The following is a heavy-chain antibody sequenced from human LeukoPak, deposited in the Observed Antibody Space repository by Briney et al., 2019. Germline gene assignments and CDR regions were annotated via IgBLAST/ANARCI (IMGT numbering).Heavy chain of an antibody. CDR2: IDWDDDK. CDR1: GFPLSTGGRC. D-gene: IGHD1-26*01. CDR3: ARMDSGSYYYFDY. Sequence: SGPALVKPLETLTLTCTFSGFPLSTGGRCVSWIRQPPGKALEWLSRIDWDDDKYYSTSLKTRRTISKDTSKKQVVLTMTNMDPVDTATYYCARMDSGSYYYFDYWGQGTLVTVSS. V-gene: IGHV2-70*11. J-gene: IGHJ4*02.